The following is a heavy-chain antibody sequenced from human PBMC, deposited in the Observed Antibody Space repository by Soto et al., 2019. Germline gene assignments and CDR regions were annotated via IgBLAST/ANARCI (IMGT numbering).Heavy chain of an antibody. J-gene: IGHJ5*02. D-gene: IGHD6-13*01. CDR2: IYYSGST. V-gene: IGHV4-31*03. CDR3: ARVPTAQQLVTAWFDP. CDR1: GGSISSVGYY. Sequence: PSETLSLTCTVSGGSISSVGYYWSWIRQHPGKGLEWIGYIYYSGSTYYNPSLKSRVTISVDTSKNQFSLKLSSVTAADTAVYYCARVPTAQQLVTAWFDPCGQGTLVTLSS.